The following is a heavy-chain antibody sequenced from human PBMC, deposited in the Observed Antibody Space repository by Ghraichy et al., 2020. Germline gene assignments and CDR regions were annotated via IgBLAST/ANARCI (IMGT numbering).Heavy chain of an antibody. CDR1: GDSISSSRYY. CDR3: AGENYHNFWGSSLTHPSSWYFDL. J-gene: IGHJ2*01. D-gene: IGHD3-16*01. Sequence: SETLSLTCTVSGDSISSSRYYWGWIRQPPGKGLEWIGTIYSTGSTYYNPSLKSRVTVSVDTSRNQFSLKLNSVTAADTAVYYCAGENYHNFWGSSLTHPSSWYFDLWGRGTPVAVSS. CDR2: IYSTGST. V-gene: IGHV4-39*01.